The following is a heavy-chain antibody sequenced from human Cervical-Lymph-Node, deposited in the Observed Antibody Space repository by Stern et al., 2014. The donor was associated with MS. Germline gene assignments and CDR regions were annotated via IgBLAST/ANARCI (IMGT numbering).Heavy chain of an antibody. D-gene: IGHD3-3*01. CDR3: ARDEYYTFGP. Sequence: EVQLVQSGGTLVQPGDSLILSCAASGFAFRSYWMSWVRQSPGTGLEWVANIKEDGTKQYYVDSVRGRFTISRDNARNILYLQMDSLRAEDTAVYYCARDEYYTFGPWGQGTRVIVSP. CDR1: GFAFRSYW. V-gene: IGHV3-7*01. J-gene: IGHJ5*02. CDR2: IKEDGTKQ.